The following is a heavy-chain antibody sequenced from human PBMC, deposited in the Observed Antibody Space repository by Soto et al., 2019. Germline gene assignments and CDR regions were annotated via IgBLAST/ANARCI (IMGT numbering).Heavy chain of an antibody. CDR3: ANSGGHAY. Sequence: GSLLLSCIASGFTFNSYNMNWVRQAAGKGLEWVSSISTSGTYKYYATSVEGRFTVSRDSAKKSLFLQMNNLGPDDTAVYYCANSGGHAYLGQGTRVTVSS. J-gene: IGHJ4*02. CDR1: GFTFNSYN. CDR2: ISTSGTYK. D-gene: IGHD2-15*01. V-gene: IGHV3-21*04.